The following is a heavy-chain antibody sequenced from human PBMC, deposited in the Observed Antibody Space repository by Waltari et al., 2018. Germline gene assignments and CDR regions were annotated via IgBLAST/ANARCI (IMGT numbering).Heavy chain of an antibody. J-gene: IGHJ6*02. CDR1: FSTYW. V-gene: IGHV3-74*01. CDR2: INPDGNTV. CDR3: ARSAFMDV. Sequence: FSTYWMNWARQVPGEGLVWVSRINPDGNTVVYADSVKGRFTTSRDNAKNTLYLQMNSLRDDDTAVYYCARSAFMDVWGQGTTVTVSS.